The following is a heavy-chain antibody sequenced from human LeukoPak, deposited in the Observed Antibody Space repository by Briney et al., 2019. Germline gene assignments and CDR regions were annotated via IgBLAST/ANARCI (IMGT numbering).Heavy chain of an antibody. CDR1: GYTFTGYY. Sequence: ASVKVSCKASGYTFTGYYMHWVRQAPGQGLEWMGWINPNSGGTNYAQKFQGRVTMTRDTSSSTAYMELSRLRSDDTAVNYCARSRGNDYYGTDVWGQGTTVTVSS. CDR2: INPNSGGT. V-gene: IGHV1-2*02. J-gene: IGHJ6*02. CDR3: ARSRGNDYYGTDV. D-gene: IGHD3-10*01.